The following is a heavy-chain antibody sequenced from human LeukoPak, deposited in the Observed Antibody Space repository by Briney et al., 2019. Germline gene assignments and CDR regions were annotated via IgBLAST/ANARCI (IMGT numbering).Heavy chain of an antibody. CDR2: ITSRSSYI. CDR3: ARVMEDRTNGVCQIYYYYGMDV. D-gene: IGHD2-8*01. Sequence: PGGSLRLSCAASGFTFSNYGMNWVRQAPGKGLEWVSSITSRSSYIYYADSMKGRFTISRDNAKNSLYLQMNSLRAEDTAVYYCARVMEDRTNGVCQIYYYYGMDVWGQGTTVTVSS. CDR1: GFTFSNYG. J-gene: IGHJ6*02. V-gene: IGHV3-21*01.